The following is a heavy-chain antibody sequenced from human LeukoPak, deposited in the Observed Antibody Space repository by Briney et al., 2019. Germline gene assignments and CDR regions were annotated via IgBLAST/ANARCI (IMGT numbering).Heavy chain of an antibody. CDR3: ARDEATVGMSFDP. V-gene: IGHV4-61*02. CDR1: GGSISSGSYY. D-gene: IGHD2-15*01. CDR2: IYTSGST. Sequence: SETLSLTCTVSGGSISSGSYYWSWIRQPAGKGLEWIGRIYTSGSTNYNPSLKSRATISIDTSKNQFSLNLRSVTAADTAVYYCARDEATVGMSFDPWGQGTLVTVSS. J-gene: IGHJ5*02.